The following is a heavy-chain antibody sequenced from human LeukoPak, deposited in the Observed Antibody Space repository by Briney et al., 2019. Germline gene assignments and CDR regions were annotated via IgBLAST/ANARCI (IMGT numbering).Heavy chain of an antibody. CDR1: RFTLSIYA. J-gene: IGHJ4*02. Sequence: GGSLRLSSAAPRFTLSIYAMRWVRQAPGKGLGWVSGISGSGGSTYYADSVKGRFTIATDNSKNTPYLQMNSLRAEDTAVYYCAKGNCRGTSCYSDYWGEGTLVTVSS. V-gene: IGHV3-23*01. CDR3: AKGNCRGTSCYSDY. CDR2: ISGSGGST. D-gene: IGHD2-2*02.